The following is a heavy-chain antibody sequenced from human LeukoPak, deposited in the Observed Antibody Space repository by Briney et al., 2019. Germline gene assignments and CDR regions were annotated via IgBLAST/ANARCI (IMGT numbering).Heavy chain of an antibody. Sequence: GGSLRLSCAASGFTFSGSAMHWVRQASGKGLEWVGRTRSKANSYATAYAASVKGRFTISRDDSKNTAYLQMNSLKTEDTAVYYCTRPFYDSSGYYSDYWGQGTLVTVSS. CDR1: GFTFSGSA. D-gene: IGHD3-22*01. CDR3: TRPFYDSSGYYSDY. J-gene: IGHJ4*02. V-gene: IGHV3-73*01. CDR2: TRSKANSYAT.